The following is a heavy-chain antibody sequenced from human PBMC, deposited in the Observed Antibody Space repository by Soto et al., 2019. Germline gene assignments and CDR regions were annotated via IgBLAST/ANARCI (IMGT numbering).Heavy chain of an antibody. Sequence: GGSLRLSCVASGFTFSDYYMNWIRQAPGKGLEWLSYISTGSSSTIYAGSVKGRFTISRDNAKNSLYLQMNSLRAEDTAVYYCARTQGAILTSYYAMDVWGQGTTVTVSS. J-gene: IGHJ6*01. CDR2: ISTGSSST. V-gene: IGHV3-11*06. D-gene: IGHD2-2*02. CDR1: GFTFSDYY. CDR3: ARTQGAILTSYYAMDV.